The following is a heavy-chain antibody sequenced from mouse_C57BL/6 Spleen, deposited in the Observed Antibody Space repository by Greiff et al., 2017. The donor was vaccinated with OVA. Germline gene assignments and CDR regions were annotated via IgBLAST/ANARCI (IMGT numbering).Heavy chain of an antibody. CDR3: ARPDYDSPFYAMDD. J-gene: IGHJ4*01. D-gene: IGHD2-4*01. Sequence: VHLVESGPGLVQPSQSLSITCTVSGFSLTSYGVHWVRQSPGKGLEWLGVIWSGGSTDYNAAFISRLSISKDNSKSQVFFKMNSLQADDTAIYYCARPDYDSPFYAMDDWGQGTSVTVSS. CDR2: IWSGGST. V-gene: IGHV2-2*01. CDR1: GFSLTSYG.